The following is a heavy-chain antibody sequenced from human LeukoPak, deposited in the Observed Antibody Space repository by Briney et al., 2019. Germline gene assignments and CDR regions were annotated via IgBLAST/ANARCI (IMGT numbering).Heavy chain of an antibody. J-gene: IGHJ4*02. V-gene: IGHV4-34*01. CDR2: INHSGST. D-gene: IGHD3-22*01. CDR3: AREIPYDSSGYYHPYYFDY. CDR1: GGSFSGYY. Sequence: SETLSLTCAAYGGSFSGYYWSWIRQPPGKGLEWIGEINHSGSTNYNPSLKSRVTISVDTSKNQFSLKLSSVTAADTAVYYCAREIPYDSSGYYHPYYFDYWGQGTLVTVSS.